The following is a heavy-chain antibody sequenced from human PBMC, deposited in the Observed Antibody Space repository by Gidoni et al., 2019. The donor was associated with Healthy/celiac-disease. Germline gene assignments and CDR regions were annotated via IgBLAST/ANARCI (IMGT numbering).Heavy chain of an antibody. V-gene: IGHV4-34*01. D-gene: IGHD3-22*01. CDR1: GGSFSGYY. CDR3: ASGMIYYDSSGFFYYFDY. Sequence: QVQLQQWGAGLLKPSEHLSLTCAVYGGSFSGYYWSWIRQPPGKGLEWIGEINHSGSTNYNPSLKSRVTISVDTSKNQFSLKLSSVTAADTAVYYCASGMIYYDSSGFFYYFDYWGQGTLVTVSS. J-gene: IGHJ4*02. CDR2: INHSGST.